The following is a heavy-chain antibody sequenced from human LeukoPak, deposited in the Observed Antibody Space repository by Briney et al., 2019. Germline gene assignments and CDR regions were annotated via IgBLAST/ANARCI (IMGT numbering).Heavy chain of an antibody. Sequence: GGSLRLSCAASGFTFSSYAMHWVRQAPGKGLEWVAVISYDGSNKYYADSVKGRFTISRDNSKNTLYLQMNSLRAEDTVVYYCARDRGPIVVVITVTPNSSIDPWGQGTLVTVSS. J-gene: IGHJ5*02. CDR3: ARDRGPIVVVITVTPNSSIDP. D-gene: IGHD3-22*01. V-gene: IGHV3-30*04. CDR2: ISYDGSNK. CDR1: GFTFSSYA.